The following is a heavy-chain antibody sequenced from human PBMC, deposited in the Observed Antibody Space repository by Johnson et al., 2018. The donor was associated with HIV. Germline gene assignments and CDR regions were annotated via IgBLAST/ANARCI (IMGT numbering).Heavy chain of an antibody. V-gene: IGHV3-9*01. Sequence: VQLVESGGGLVQPGGSLRLSCAASGFTFSSYAMHWVRQAPGKGLEWVSGISWNSGSIGYADSVKGRFTISRDNAKKSLYLQMNSLRTEDTALYYCAKDTRYCNSATCYGAFDMWGQGTMVTVSS. CDR2: ISWNSGSI. CDR1: GFTFSSYA. D-gene: IGHD2-2*01. J-gene: IGHJ3*02. CDR3: AKDTRYCNSATCYGAFDM.